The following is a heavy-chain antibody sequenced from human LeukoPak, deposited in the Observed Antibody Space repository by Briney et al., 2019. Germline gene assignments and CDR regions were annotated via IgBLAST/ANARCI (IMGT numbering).Heavy chain of an antibody. CDR2: IPYDGSNK. V-gene: IGHV3-30*04. Sequence: GGSLRLSCAASGFTFSTYAMHWVRQAPGKGLEWVAVIPYDGSNKYYADSVKGRFTISRENSKNRLYLQMNSLRAEDPAVYYCARAEGYGGELDSWGQGTLVTVSS. CDR1: GFTFSTYA. J-gene: IGHJ4*02. CDR3: ARAEGYGGELDS. D-gene: IGHD4-23*01.